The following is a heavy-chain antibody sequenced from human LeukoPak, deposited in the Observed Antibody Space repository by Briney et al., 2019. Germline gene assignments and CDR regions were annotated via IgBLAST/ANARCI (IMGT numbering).Heavy chain of an antibody. CDR2: IYYSGST. CDR3: ARQYYYGSGSFGFDP. J-gene: IGHJ5*02. Sequence: SETLSLTCTVSGGSISSSSYYWGWIRQPPGKGLEWIGSIYYSGSTYYNPSLKSRVTISVATSKNQFSLKLSSVTAADTAVYYCARQYYYGSGSFGFDPWGQGTLVTVSS. CDR1: GGSISSSSYY. D-gene: IGHD3-10*01. V-gene: IGHV4-39*01.